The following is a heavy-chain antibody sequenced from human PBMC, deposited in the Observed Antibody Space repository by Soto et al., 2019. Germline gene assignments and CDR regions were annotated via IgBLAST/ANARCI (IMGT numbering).Heavy chain of an antibody. CDR3: ARIGWCSSTSGYRGVYYYYGMDV. CDR1: GYTFTSYG. V-gene: IGHV1-18*04. CDR2: ISAHHDHP. D-gene: IGHD2-2*02. Sequence: QVQLVQSGAEVKKPGASVKVSCKASGYTFTSYGITWVRQAPGQGLEWMGWISAHHDHPNYAQRLQGRVTMTTDTSTSTAYMELRSLRSDDTAVYYGARIGWCSSTSGYRGVYYYYGMDVWGQGTTVTVSS. J-gene: IGHJ6*02.